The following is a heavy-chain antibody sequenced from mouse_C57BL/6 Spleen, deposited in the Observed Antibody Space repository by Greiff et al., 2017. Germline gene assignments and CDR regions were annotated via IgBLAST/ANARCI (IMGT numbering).Heavy chain of an antibody. V-gene: IGHV1-82*01. Sequence: VKLQQSGPELVKPGASVKISCKASGYAFSSSWMNWVKQRPGKGLEWIGRIYPGDGDTNYNGKFKGKATLTADKASSTAYMQLSSLTSEDSAVYFCARDGSSLDYWGQGTTLTVSS. CDR1: GYAFSSSW. J-gene: IGHJ2*01. D-gene: IGHD1-1*01. CDR3: ARDGSSLDY. CDR2: IYPGDGDT.